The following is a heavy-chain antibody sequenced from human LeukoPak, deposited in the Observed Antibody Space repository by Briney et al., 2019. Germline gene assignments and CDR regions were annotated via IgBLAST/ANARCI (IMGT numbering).Heavy chain of an antibody. CDR3: ARGPSTSDIVVVPAAKGASWFDP. V-gene: IGHV4-39*07. CDR1: GGSISSSSYY. D-gene: IGHD2-2*01. J-gene: IGHJ5*02. Sequence: PSETLSLTCTVSGGSISSSSYYWGWIRQPPGKGLEWIGSIYYSGSTYYNPSLKSRVTISVDTSKNQFSLKLSSVTAADTAVYYCARGPSTSDIVVVPAAKGASWFDPWGQGTLVTVSS. CDR2: IYYSGST.